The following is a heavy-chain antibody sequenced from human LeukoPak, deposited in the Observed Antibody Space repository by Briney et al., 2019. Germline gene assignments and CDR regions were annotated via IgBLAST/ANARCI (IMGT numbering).Heavy chain of an antibody. V-gene: IGHV3-49*03. D-gene: IGHD5-24*01. Sequence: PGGSMRLSCTASGFTFVDHAMSWFREAPGKGLEWVGFIRSKAYGGTAQYAASVKGRFTISRDDSKSIAYLQMSRQKTVDTAVYYCIRVIRGHNANGDYWAQGTLVTVSS. J-gene: IGHJ4*02. CDR3: IRVIRGHNANGDY. CDR2: IRSKAYGGTA. CDR1: GFTFVDHA.